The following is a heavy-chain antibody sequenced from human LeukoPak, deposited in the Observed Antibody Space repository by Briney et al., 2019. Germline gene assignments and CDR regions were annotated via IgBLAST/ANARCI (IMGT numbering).Heavy chain of an antibody. Sequence: GGSLRLSCAASGFTVSSNYMSWVRQAPGKGLEWVSVIYSGGSTYYADSVKGRFTISRDNSKNTLYLQMNSLRAEDTAVYYCAKSAAAARYRPSFWGQGTLVTVSS. CDR2: IYSGGST. CDR1: GFTVSSNY. J-gene: IGHJ4*02. D-gene: IGHD6-13*01. CDR3: AKSAAAARYRPSF. V-gene: IGHV3-66*01.